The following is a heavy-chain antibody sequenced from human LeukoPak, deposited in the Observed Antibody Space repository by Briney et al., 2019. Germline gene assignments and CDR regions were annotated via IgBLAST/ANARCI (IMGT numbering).Heavy chain of an antibody. J-gene: IGHJ5*02. CDR1: GGSFSGYY. V-gene: IGHV4-34*01. CDR3: ARIVLMVYARNWFDP. CDR2: INHSGST. D-gene: IGHD2-8*01. Sequence: SETLSLTCAVYGGSFSGYYRSWIRQPPGKGLEWIGEINHSGSTNYNPSLKSRVTISVDTSKNQFSLKLSSVTAADTAVYYCARIVLMVYARNWFDPWGQGTLVTVSS.